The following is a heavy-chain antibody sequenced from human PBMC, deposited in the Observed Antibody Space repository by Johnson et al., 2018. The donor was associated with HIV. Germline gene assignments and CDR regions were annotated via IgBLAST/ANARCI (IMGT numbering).Heavy chain of an antibody. J-gene: IGHJ3*02. CDR1: GFTFSSYA. Sequence: QVQLVESGGGVVQPGRSLRLSCAASGFTFSSYAMHWVRQAPAKGLEWVAVISYDGSDKYYADSMKGRFTISRDNSKNTLYLQMNSLRAEDTAVYYCARERWSTYYGAFDIWGQGTMVTVSS. CDR2: ISYDGSDK. V-gene: IGHV3-30*04. CDR3: ARERWSTYYGAFDI. D-gene: IGHD3-3*01.